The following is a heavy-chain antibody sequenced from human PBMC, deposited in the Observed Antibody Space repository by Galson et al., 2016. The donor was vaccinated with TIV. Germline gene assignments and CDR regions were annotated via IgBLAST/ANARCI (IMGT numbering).Heavy chain of an antibody. CDR1: GHSITSYY. CDR3: ARLSVAGTVGYYFDY. Sequence: ETLSLTCNVSGHSITSYYWTWIRQPPGKGLQWIGYVYQSEFRGHSQNPSLEGRVTVSVDTTKSQFSLQLTSVTAADTAVYYCARLSVAGTVGYYFDYWGQGALVTVSS. V-gene: IGHV4-59*08. CDR2: VYQSEFRGH. D-gene: IGHD6-19*01. J-gene: IGHJ4*02.